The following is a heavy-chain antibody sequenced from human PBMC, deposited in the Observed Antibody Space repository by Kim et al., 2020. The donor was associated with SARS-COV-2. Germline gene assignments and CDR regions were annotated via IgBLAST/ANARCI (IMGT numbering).Heavy chain of an antibody. CDR3: TRDYGDYGDYYYYGMDV. CDR2: IRSKAYGGTT. CDR1: GFTFGDYA. Sequence: GGSLRLSCTASGFTFGDYAMSWVRQAPGKGLEWVGFIRSKAYGGTTEYAASVKGRFTISRDDSKSIAYLQMNSLKTEDTAVYYCTRDYGDYGDYYYYGMDVWGQGTTVTVSS. D-gene: IGHD4-17*01. V-gene: IGHV3-49*04. J-gene: IGHJ6*02.